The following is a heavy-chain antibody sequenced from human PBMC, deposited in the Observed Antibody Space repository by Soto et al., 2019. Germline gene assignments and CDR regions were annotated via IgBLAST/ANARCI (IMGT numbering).Heavy chain of an antibody. Sequence: PSEALALACTLSGGSISSSSYYWGWIRQPPGKGLEWIGSIYYSGSTYYNPSLKSRVTISVDTSKNQFSLKLSSVTAADTVVYYCARLADRSFVRTGCFGPWGQRTLV. D-gene: IGHD3-22*01. J-gene: IGHJ5*02. CDR2: IYYSGST. CDR1: GGSISSSSYY. CDR3: ARLADRSFVRTGCFGP. V-gene: IGHV4-39*01.